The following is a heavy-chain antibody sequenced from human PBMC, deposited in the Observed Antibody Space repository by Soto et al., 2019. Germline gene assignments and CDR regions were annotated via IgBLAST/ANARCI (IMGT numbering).Heavy chain of an antibody. J-gene: IGHJ5*02. CDR1: GGSISRGDYY. Sequence: TLSLTCTVSGGSISRGDYYWSLIRQPPGKGLEWIGYIYYSGSTYYNPSLKSRVTISVDTSKNQFSLNLSSVTAADTAMYYCAKLVAVAGTDDWFDPWGQGTLVTVSS. CDR2: IYYSGST. V-gene: IGHV4-30-4*01. CDR3: AKLVAVAGTDDWFDP. D-gene: IGHD6-19*01.